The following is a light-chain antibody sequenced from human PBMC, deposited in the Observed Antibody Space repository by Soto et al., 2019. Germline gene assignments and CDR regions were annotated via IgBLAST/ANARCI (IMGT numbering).Light chain of an antibody. J-gene: IGLJ1*01. CDR3: SSYAGNYVYV. CDR2: DVS. Sequence: QSALTQPRSVSGSPGQSVTISCTGTSSDVGRYNYVSWYQRHASKGPKLIIYDVSARPSGVPDRFSASKSDNTASLTISGLQAEDEADYYCSSYAGNYVYVFGSGTKLTVL. CDR1: SSDVGRYNY. V-gene: IGLV2-11*01.